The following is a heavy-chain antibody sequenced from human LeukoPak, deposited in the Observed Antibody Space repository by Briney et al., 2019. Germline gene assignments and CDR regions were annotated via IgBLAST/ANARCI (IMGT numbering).Heavy chain of an antibody. D-gene: IGHD3-9*01. CDR1: GFTFSGST. CDR2: IRSKANSYAT. V-gene: IGHV3-73*01. Sequence: GGSLKLSCAASGFTFSGSTMHWVRQGSGRGLEWVGRIRSKANSYATAYAASVKGRFTISRDDSKNTAYLQMNSLKTEDTAVYYCAAKIYDIKYYFDYWGQGTLVTVSS. CDR3: AAKIYDIKYYFDY. J-gene: IGHJ4*02.